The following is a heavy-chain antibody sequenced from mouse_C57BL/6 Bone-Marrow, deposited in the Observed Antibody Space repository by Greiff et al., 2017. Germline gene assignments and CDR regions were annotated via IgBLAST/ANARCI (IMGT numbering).Heavy chain of an antibody. D-gene: IGHD2-1*01. CDR2: IDPSDSYT. CDR3: ARVPIYYVNYEGWFAY. Sequence: QVQLQQPGAELVRPGTSVQLSCKASGYTFTSYWMHWVKQRPGQGLEWIGVIDPSDSYTNYTQKFKGKATLTVDTSSSTAYMQLSSLTAEDSAVYYCARVPIYYVNYEGWFAYWGQGTLVTGSA. J-gene: IGHJ3*01. V-gene: IGHV1-59*01. CDR1: GYTFTSYW.